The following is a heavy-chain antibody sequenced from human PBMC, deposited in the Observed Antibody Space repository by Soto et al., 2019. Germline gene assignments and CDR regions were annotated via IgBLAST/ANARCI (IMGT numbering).Heavy chain of an antibody. D-gene: IGHD5-12*01. J-gene: IGHJ3*02. Sequence: QVQLQQWGAGLLKPSETLSLTCAVYGGSFSGYYWSWIRQPPGKGLEWIGEINHSGSTNYNPSLTRRVNISVDTSKNQFSLKLSSVTAADTAVYYCARGGGWIDAFDIWGQGTMVTVSS. V-gene: IGHV4-34*01. CDR2: INHSGST. CDR1: GGSFSGYY. CDR3: ARGGGWIDAFDI.